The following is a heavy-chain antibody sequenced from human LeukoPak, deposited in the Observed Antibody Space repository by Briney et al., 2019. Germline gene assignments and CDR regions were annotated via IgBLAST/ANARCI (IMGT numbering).Heavy chain of an antibody. V-gene: IGHV1-69*13. CDR3: ARGGYYGDYVDYFDY. CDR1: VGTFSSYA. J-gene: IGHJ4*02. CDR2: IIPIFGTA. D-gene: IGHD4-17*01. Sequence: ASVNVSCKASVGTFSSYAISWVRQAPGQGREWMGGIIPIFGTANYAQKFQGRVTIKADEPTSTAYMEVSSLRSEHTRVYYCARGGYYGDYVDYFDYWGQGTLVTVSS.